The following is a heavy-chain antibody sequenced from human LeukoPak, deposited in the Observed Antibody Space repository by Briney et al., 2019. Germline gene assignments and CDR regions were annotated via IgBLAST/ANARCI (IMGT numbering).Heavy chain of an antibody. CDR1: GGSFSGYY. CDR2: INHSGST. V-gene: IGHV4-34*01. Sequence: SETLSLTCAVYGGSFSGYYWSWIRQPPGKGLEWIGEINHSGSTNYNPSLKSRVTISVDTSKNQFSLKLSSVTAADTAVYYCARGRGSGWYARYWGQGTLVTVSS. J-gene: IGHJ4*02. D-gene: IGHD6-19*01. CDR3: ARGRGSGWYARY.